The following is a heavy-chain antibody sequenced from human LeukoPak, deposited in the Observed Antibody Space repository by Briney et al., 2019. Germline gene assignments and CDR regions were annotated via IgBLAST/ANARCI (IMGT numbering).Heavy chain of an antibody. D-gene: IGHD1-14*01. CDR1: GGTFSSYA. CDR2: IIPIFGTA. J-gene: IGHJ4*02. V-gene: IGHV1-69*01. Sequence: GASVKVSCKASGGTFSSYAISWVRQAPGQGLEWMGGIIPIFGTANYAQKFQGRVTITADESTSTAYMELSSLRSDDTAVYYCARVDWAQPFDYWGQGTLVTVSS. CDR3: ARVDWAQPFDY.